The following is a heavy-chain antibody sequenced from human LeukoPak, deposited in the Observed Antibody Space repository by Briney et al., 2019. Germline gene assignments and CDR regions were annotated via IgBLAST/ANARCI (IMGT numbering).Heavy chain of an antibody. Sequence: ASVKGSCKASGYTFTTYDIIWVRQATGQGLEWMGWMNPNSGNTGYAQKFQGRVTMTRDTSISTAYMELSSLRSEDTAVYFCARETTIPPYYFDYWGLGTPVIVSS. D-gene: IGHD3-9*01. CDR1: GYTFTTYD. V-gene: IGHV1-8*01. CDR2: MNPNSGNT. J-gene: IGHJ4*02. CDR3: ARETTIPPYYFDY.